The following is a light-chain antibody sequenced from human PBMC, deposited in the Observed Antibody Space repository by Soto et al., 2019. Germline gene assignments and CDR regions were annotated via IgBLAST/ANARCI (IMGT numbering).Light chain of an antibody. CDR3: SSYTSSSTLV. CDR2: DVS. CDR1: SSDVGGYKY. V-gene: IGLV2-14*01. Sequence: QSVLTQPASVSGSPGQSITISCTGTSSDVGGYKYVSWYQQHTGKAPKLMIYDVSNRPSGVSNRFSGSKSGNTASLTISGLRAEDEADYYCSSYTSSSTLVFGGGTKLTVL. J-gene: IGLJ2*01.